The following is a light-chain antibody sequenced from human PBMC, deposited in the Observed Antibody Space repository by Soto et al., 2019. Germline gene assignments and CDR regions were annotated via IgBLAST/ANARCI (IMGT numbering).Light chain of an antibody. CDR1: QSISSSY. Sequence: EIVLTQSPGTLSLSPGERATLSCRASQSISSSYLAWYQQKPGQAPRLLIYAASSRATDIPDRFSGSGSGTDFTLTISRVVPEDFAVYYCQQYGSSSYTFGQGTQLEIK. CDR2: AAS. J-gene: IGKJ2*01. V-gene: IGKV3-20*01. CDR3: QQYGSSSYT.